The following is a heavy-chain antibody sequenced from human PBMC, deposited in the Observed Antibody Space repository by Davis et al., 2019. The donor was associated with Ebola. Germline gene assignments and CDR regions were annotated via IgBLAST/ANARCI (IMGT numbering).Heavy chain of an antibody. V-gene: IGHV4-34*01. CDR2: INHSGST. CDR1: GGSFSGYY. CDR3: ARAICSGGSCYSNYFDY. Sequence: PSETLSLTCAVYGGSFSGYYWSWIRQPPGKGLEWIGEINHSGSTNYNPSLKSRVTISVDTSKNQFSLKLSSVTAADTAVYYCARAICSGGSCYSNYFDYWGQGTLVTVSS. D-gene: IGHD2-15*01. J-gene: IGHJ4*02.